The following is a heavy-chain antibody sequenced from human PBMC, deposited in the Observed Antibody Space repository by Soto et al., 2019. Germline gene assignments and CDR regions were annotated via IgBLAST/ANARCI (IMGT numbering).Heavy chain of an antibody. D-gene: IGHD5-12*01. J-gene: IGHJ4*02. CDR2: INAGNGNT. Sequence: GASVKVSCKASGYTFTSYAMHWVRQAPGQRLEWMGWINAGNGNTKYSQKFQGRVTITRDTSASTAYMKLSSLRSEDTAVYYCARVGIVATTYGPFDYWGQGTLVTVSS. V-gene: IGHV1-3*01. CDR3: ARVGIVATTYGPFDY. CDR1: GYTFTSYA.